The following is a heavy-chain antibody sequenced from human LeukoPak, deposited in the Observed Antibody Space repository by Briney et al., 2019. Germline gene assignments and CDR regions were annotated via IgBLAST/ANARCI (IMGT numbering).Heavy chain of an antibody. Sequence: SETLSLTCAVYGGSFSGYYWSWIRQPPGKGLEWIGEINHSGSTNYNPSLKSRVTISVDTSKNQFSLKLSSVTAADTAVYYCARRKRYFDWLPFDYWDQGTLVTVSS. CDR3: ARRKRYFDWLPFDY. J-gene: IGHJ4*02. CDR1: GGSFSGYY. D-gene: IGHD3-9*01. V-gene: IGHV4-34*01. CDR2: INHSGST.